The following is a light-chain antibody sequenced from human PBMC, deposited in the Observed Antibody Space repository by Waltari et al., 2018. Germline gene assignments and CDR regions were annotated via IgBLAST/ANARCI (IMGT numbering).Light chain of an antibody. CDR3: QQRSNWPPL. CDR1: QSVSSY. CDR2: DAS. J-gene: IGKJ3*01. V-gene: IGKV3-11*01. Sequence: EIVLTQSPATLSLSPGERATLSCRASQSVSSYLAWYQQKPGQPPRLLIYDASNRATGIPARFSGSGSGTDFTLTISSLEPEDFAVYYCQQRSNWPPLFGPGTKVDIK.